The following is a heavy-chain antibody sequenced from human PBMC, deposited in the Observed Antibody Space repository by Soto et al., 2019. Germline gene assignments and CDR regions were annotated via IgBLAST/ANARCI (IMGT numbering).Heavy chain of an antibody. Sequence: PSETLSLTCTVSGGSISSGGYYWSWIRQHPGKGLEWIGYIYYSGSTYYNPSLKSRVTISVDTSKNQFSLKLSSVTAADTAVYYCSRGLSDYGDYDIGGYLFDYWGQGTLVTVSS. CDR1: GGSISSGGYY. V-gene: IGHV4-31*03. CDR2: IYYSGST. CDR3: SRGLSDYGDYDIGGYLFDY. J-gene: IGHJ4*02. D-gene: IGHD4-17*01.